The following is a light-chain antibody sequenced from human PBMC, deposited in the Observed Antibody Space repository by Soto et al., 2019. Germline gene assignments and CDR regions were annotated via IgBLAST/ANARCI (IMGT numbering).Light chain of an antibody. J-gene: IGLJ1*01. CDR2: DDR. Sequence: SYELAQTPSVSVAPGQTATITCGGNRIGYKTVHWYQQKPGQAPVVVVHDDRDRPSGIPERFSGANSGDTATLTISRVEAGDEADYFCQVWDSSRDQCVFGTGTK. CDR3: QVWDSSRDQCV. V-gene: IGLV3-21*02. CDR1: RIGYKT.